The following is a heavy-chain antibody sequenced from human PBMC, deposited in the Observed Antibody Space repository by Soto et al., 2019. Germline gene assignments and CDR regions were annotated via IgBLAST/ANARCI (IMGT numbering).Heavy chain of an antibody. CDR3: AHAGGYGVFDDYDI. D-gene: IGHD4-17*01. J-gene: IGHJ3*02. CDR2: ISGSGGST. V-gene: IGHV3-23*01. Sequence: GGSLRLSCAASGFTFSTYAMSWVRQAPGKGLEWVSAISGSGGSTYYADSVKGRFTISRDNSINTLYLQMNSLRTEDTAVYYCAHAGGYGVFDDYDIWGQGAMVTVSS. CDR1: GFTFSTYA.